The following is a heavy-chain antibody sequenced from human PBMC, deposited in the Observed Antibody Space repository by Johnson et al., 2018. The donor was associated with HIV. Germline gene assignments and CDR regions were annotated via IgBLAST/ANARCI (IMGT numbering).Heavy chain of an antibody. CDR1: GFTFSIYA. J-gene: IGHJ3*02. D-gene: IGHD1-26*01. CDR2: ISASGGST. Sequence: EVQLVESGGGLVQPGGSLRLSCAVSGFTFSIYAMSWVRQAPGKGLEWVSTISASGGSTYYADSVKGRFTISRDNSKDTLYLQLNSLRAEDTAVYYCAKDKAVGASHYFALDIWGQGTMVTVSS. V-gene: IGHV3-23*04. CDR3: AKDKAVGASHYFALDI.